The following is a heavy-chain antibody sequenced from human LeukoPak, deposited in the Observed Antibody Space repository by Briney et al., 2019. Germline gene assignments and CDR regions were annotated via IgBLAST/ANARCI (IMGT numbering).Heavy chain of an antibody. V-gene: IGHV3-48*04. CDR3: ARDSLSGQSPNKLRVAATHFDY. D-gene: IGHD2-15*01. J-gene: IGHJ4*02. CDR2: ISSSSSTI. CDR1: GFTFSSYS. Sequence: PGGSLRLSCAASGFTFSSYSMNWVRQAPGEGLEWVSYISSSSSTIYYADSVKGRFTISRDNAKNSLYLQMNSLRAEDTAVYYCARDSLSGQSPNKLRVAATHFDYWGQGTLVTVSS.